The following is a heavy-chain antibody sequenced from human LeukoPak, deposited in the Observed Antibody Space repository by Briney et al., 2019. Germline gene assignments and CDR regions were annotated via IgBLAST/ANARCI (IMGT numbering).Heavy chain of an antibody. V-gene: IGHV3-7*01. CDR3: AGGATSATTDWEKRVYRPLPS. CDR1: GFTFNNCW. D-gene: IGHD3/OR15-3a*01. CDR2: INLDGSDK. Sequence: GGSLRLSRAASGFTFNNCWMNWVRQTPEKGLEWVASINLDGSDKHYVDSVKGRFTISRDNAENSLSLQVSRLRDEDTAVYYWAGGATSATTDWEKRVYRPLPSWGQGIRVTVS. J-gene: IGHJ5*02.